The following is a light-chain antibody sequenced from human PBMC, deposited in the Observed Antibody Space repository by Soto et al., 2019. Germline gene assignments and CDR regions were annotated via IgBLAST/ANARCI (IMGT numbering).Light chain of an antibody. CDR2: GAS. J-gene: IGKJ3*01. CDR1: QSVSSN. V-gene: IGKV3D-15*01. CDR3: KQYNNWPPVT. Sequence: EIVMTQSPATLSVSPGERATLSCRASQSVSSNLAWYQQKPGQAPRLLIYGASIRATGIPARFSGSGSGTEFTLTISSLQSEDFAVYYCKQYNNWPPVTFGPGTKVDIK.